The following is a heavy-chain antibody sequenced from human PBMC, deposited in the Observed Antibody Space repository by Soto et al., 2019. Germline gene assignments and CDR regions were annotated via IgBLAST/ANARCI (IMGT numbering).Heavy chain of an antibody. J-gene: IGHJ6*02. CDR2: ISYDGSNK. V-gene: IGHV3-30*01. Sequence: GGSLRLSCAASGFTFISYAMHWVRQAPGKGLDCVAVISYDGSNKYYADSVKGRFTISRDNSKNTLYLQMNSLRAEDTAVYYCAKEAYCGGDCYLYYYYYYGMDVWGQGTTVTVSS. D-gene: IGHD2-21*02. CDR1: GFTFISYA. CDR3: AKEAYCGGDCYLYYYYYYGMDV.